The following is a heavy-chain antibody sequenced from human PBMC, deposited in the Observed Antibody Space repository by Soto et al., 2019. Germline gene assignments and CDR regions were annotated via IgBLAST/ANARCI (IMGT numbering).Heavy chain of an antibody. D-gene: IGHD3-3*01. CDR2: INHSGST. J-gene: IGHJ5*02. V-gene: IGHV4-34*01. Sequence: SETLSLTCTVYGGSFSGYYLSWIRQPPGKGLEWIGEINHSGSTNYNPSLKSRVTISVDTSKNQFSLKLSSVTAADTAVYYCARGRITIFGVVQPPWFDPWGQGTLVTVSS. CDR1: GGSFSGYY. CDR3: ARGRITIFGVVQPPWFDP.